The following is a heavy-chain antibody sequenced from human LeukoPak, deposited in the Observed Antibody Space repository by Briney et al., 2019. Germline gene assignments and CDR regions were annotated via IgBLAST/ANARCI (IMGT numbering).Heavy chain of an antibody. CDR3: AKGRPKLSMLRGVNFDY. D-gene: IGHD3-10*01. V-gene: IGHV3-9*01. Sequence: GGSLRLSCAASGFTCDDYAMHRVRQAPGRGLEGVLGTSWNGGDIGYADSVKGRFTISRDNAKNSLFLQMNSLRAEDTALDYCAKGRPKLSMLRGVNFDYWGQGTLVTVSS. CDR1: GFTCDDYA. CDR2: TSWNGGDI. J-gene: IGHJ4*02.